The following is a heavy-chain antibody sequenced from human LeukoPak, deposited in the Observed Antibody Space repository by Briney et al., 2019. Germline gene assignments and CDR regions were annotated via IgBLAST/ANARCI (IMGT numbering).Heavy chain of an antibody. D-gene: IGHD3-3*01. Sequence: PSETLSLTCTVSGGSISSSSYYWGWIRQPPGKGLEWIGSIYYSGSTYYNPSLKSRVTISVDTSKNQFSLKLSSVTAADTAVYYCARTPERFLEWLLYDWGQGTLVTVSS. CDR1: GGSISSSSYY. J-gene: IGHJ4*02. CDR3: ARTPERFLEWLLYD. V-gene: IGHV4-39*01. CDR2: IYYSGST.